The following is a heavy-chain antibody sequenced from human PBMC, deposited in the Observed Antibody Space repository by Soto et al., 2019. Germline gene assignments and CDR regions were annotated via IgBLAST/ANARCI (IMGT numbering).Heavy chain of an antibody. D-gene: IGHD3-10*01. J-gene: IGHJ5*02. CDR3: ARGTSITMVRGVETNWFDP. V-gene: IGHV1-18*01. Sequence: QVQLVQSGAEVKKPGASVKVSCKASGYTFTSYGISWVRQAPGQGLEWMGWISAYNGNTNYAQKLQGRVTMTTDTSTSTAYMELRSPRSDDTAVYYCARGTSITMVRGVETNWFDPWGQGTLVTVSS. CDR2: ISAYNGNT. CDR1: GYTFTSYG.